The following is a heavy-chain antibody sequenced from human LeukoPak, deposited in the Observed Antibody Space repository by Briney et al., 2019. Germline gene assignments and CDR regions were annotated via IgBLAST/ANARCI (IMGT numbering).Heavy chain of an antibody. V-gene: IGHV4-59*08. D-gene: IGHD6-19*01. J-gene: IGHJ5*02. CDR3: ARSKVAGTGVWFDP. CDR2: IYYSGST. Sequence: GYIYYSGSTNYNPSLKSRVTISVDTSKNQFSLKLSSVTAADTAVYYCARSKVAGTGVWFDPWGQGTLVTVSS.